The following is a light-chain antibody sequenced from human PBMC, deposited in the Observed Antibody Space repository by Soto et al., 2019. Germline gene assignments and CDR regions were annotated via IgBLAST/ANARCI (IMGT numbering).Light chain of an antibody. V-gene: IGLV3-21*04. Sequence: SYELTQPPSVSVAPGKTARITCGGNNIGSKSVHWYQQKPGQAPVLVIYYDSDRPSGIPERFSGSNSGNTATLTISRVEAGDEADYYCQVWDSNPVFGGGTKLTVL. J-gene: IGLJ2*01. CDR2: YDS. CDR3: QVWDSNPV. CDR1: NIGSKS.